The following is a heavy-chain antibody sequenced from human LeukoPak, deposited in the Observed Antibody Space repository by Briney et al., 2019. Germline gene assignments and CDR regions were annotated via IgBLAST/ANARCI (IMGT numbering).Heavy chain of an antibody. CDR1: KFTFSSYD. CDR2: ISYDGSNK. J-gene: IGHJ4*02. CDR3: ARSRFYFDY. V-gene: IGHV3-30*03. Sequence: PGGSLRLSCSASKFTFSSYDMHWVRQAPGKGLEWVAVISYDGSNKYYADSVEGRFTISRDNSKNTLYLQMNSLRAEDTAVYYCARSRFYFDYWGQGTLVTVSS.